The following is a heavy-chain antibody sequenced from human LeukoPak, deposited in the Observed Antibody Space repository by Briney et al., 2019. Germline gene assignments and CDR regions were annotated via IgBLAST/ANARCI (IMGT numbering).Heavy chain of an antibody. J-gene: IGHJ3*01. D-gene: IGHD2/OR15-2a*01. CDR2: IFITGKT. CDR3: ARSTAGNSFDV. V-gene: IGHV4-4*07. Sequence: SETLSLTCSVTGGSISGYYWSWIRQPAGKGLEWIGRIFITGKTTYNPSLESRVTISVDKSKNQFSLKLNSVSATDTAVYYCARSTAGNSFDVWGQGTVVIVSS. CDR1: GGSISGYY.